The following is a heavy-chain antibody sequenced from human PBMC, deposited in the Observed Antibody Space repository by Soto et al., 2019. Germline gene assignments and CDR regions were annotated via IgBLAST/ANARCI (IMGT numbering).Heavy chain of an antibody. CDR1: GFTFSSYS. J-gene: IGHJ5*02. V-gene: IGHV3-48*02. Sequence: PGGSLRLSCAASGFTFSSYSMNWVRQAPGKGLEWVSYISSSSSTIYYADSVKGRFTISRDNAKNSLYLQMNSLRDEDTAVYYCARDKAYYDVLTGPNWFDPWGQGTLVTAS. CDR3: ARDKAYYDVLTGPNWFDP. D-gene: IGHD3-9*01. CDR2: ISSSSSTI.